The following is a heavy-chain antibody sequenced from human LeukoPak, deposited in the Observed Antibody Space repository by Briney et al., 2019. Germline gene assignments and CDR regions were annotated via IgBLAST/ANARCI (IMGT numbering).Heavy chain of an antibody. D-gene: IGHD3-16*01. CDR3: ASQSYARFDP. CDR2: ISGSNSYI. V-gene: IGHV3-21*01. Sequence: PGGSLRLSCAASGFTFNSYSMNWVRQAPGKGLEWVSSISGSNSYIYYADSMKGRFTISRDNARNSLFLQMNSLRVEDTAVYYCASQSYARFDPWGQGTLVTVSS. CDR1: GFTFNSYS. J-gene: IGHJ5*02.